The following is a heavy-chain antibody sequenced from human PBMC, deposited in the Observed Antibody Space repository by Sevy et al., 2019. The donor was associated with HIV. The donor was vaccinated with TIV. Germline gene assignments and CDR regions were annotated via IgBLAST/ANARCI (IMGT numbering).Heavy chain of an antibody. CDR3: ARFDCTNGVCSFVVSGPGYYYYGMDV. CDR1: GYTFTSYG. CDR2: ISAYNGNT. V-gene: IGHV1-18*01. D-gene: IGHD2-8*01. Sequence: ASVKVSCKASGYTFTSYGISWVRQAPGQGLEWMGWISAYNGNTNYSQKLQGGVTMTTDTSTSTAYMERRSLGSDDTAVYYCARFDCTNGVCSFVVSGPGYYYYGMDVWGQGTTVTVSS. J-gene: IGHJ6*02.